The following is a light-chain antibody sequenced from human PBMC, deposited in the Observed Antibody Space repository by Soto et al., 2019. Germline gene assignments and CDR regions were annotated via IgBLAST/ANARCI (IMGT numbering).Light chain of an antibody. J-gene: IGKJ4*01. CDR1: HDVSRN. Sequence: DIQMTQSPSSLSASVGVRVTIACRSSHDVSRNLNWLQQKGGEAPKLLIYDEANLERGVTSRFSGSGSGTDFILTICSLQPDSVATYFCQQYSSMLSFGGGT. V-gene: IGKV1-33*01. CDR2: DEA. CDR3: QQYSSMLS.